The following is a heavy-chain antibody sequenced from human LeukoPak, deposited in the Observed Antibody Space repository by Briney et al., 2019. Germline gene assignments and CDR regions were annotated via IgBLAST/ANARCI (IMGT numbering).Heavy chain of an antibody. D-gene: IGHD6-13*01. CDR1: GGTFSSYA. V-gene: IGHV1-69*05. J-gene: IGHJ6*03. CDR3: ARGGYSSSWYPSYYYYYMDV. Sequence: SVKVSCKASGGTFSSYAISWVRQAPGQGLEWMGGIIPIFGTANYAQKFQGRVTMTRNTSISTAYMELSSLRSEDTAVYYCARGGYSSSWYPSYYYYYMDVWGKGTTVTISS. CDR2: IIPIFGTA.